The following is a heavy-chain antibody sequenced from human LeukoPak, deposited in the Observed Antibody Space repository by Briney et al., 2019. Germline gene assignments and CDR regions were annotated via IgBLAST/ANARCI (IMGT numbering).Heavy chain of an antibody. D-gene: IGHD3-3*02. Sequence: PGGSLRLSCAVSGFTFSNYRMSWVRQAPGRGLEWVANINPDGSAKYYVDSVKGRFTISRDNAENSLYLQMNSLRPEDTAVYYCARHFSTYSYGLDVWGQGTTVTVSS. V-gene: IGHV3-7*01. CDR2: INPDGSAK. CDR1: GFTFSNYR. J-gene: IGHJ6*02. CDR3: ARHFSTYSYGLDV.